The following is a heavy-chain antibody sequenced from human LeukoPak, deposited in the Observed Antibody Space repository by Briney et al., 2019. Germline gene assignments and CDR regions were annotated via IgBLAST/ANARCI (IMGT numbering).Heavy chain of an antibody. V-gene: IGHV4-4*09. D-gene: IGHD1-26*01. CDR2: IYTSGST. CDR3: ARRPRGNYYYYMDV. CDR1: GGSISSYY. J-gene: IGHJ6*03. Sequence: SETLSLTCTVPGGSISSYYWSWIRQPPGKGLEWIGYIYTSGSTNYDPSLKSRVTISVDTSKNQFSLKLSSVTAADTAVYYCARRPRGNYYYYMDVWGKGTTVTVSS.